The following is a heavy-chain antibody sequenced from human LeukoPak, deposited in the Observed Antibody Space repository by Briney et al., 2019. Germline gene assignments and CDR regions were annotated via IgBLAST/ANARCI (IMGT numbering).Heavy chain of an antibody. CDR1: GGSISSSSYY. CDR3: ASDDYGDLVNAFDI. V-gene: IGHV4-39*02. CDR2: INHSGGT. J-gene: IGHJ3*02. Sequence: SETLSLTCTVSGGSISSSSYYWSWLRQPPGKGLEWIGEINHSGGTNYNPSLKSRVTISLDTSKNHFSLKLTSVTAADTAVYYCASDDYGDLVNAFDIWGQGTMVTVSS. D-gene: IGHD4-17*01.